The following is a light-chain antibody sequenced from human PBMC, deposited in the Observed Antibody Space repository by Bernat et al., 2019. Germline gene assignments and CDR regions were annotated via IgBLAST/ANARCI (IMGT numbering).Light chain of an antibody. V-gene: IGLV2-23*02. J-gene: IGLJ3*02. CDR1: SSDVGSYNF. CDR2: EVT. Sequence: QSALTQPASVSGSPGQSITISCTGTSSDVGSYNFVSWYQQHPGKAPKLMIYEVTKRRSGVSNRFSGSKSGNTASLTISGLQAEDEADYYCCSFTGSSSPWVFGGGTKLIVL. CDR3: CSFTGSSSPWV.